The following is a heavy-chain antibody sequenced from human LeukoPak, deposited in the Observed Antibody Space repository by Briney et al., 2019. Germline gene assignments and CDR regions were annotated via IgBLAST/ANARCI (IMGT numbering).Heavy chain of an antibody. CDR2: INPNSGGT. Sequence: ASVKVSCKASGYTFTGYYMHWVRQAPGQGLEWMGWINPNSGGTNYAQKFQGRVTMTRDTSISTAYRELSRLRSDDTAVYYCARDTVTTAVGGGNFDPWGQGTLVTVSS. V-gene: IGHV1-2*02. D-gene: IGHD4-17*01. J-gene: IGHJ5*02. CDR1: GYTFTGYY. CDR3: ARDTVTTAVGGGNFDP.